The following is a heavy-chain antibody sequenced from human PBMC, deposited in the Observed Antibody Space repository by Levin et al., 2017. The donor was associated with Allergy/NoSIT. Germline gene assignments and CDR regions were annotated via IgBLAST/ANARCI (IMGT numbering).Heavy chain of an antibody. Sequence: GESLKISCAASGFTFSSYGMHWVRQAPGKGLEWVAVISYDGSNKYYADSVKGRFTISRDNSKNTLYLQMNSLRAEDTAVYYCAKDISSSHTNYYYDGMDVWGQGTTVTVSS. CDR3: AKDISSSHTNYYYDGMDV. J-gene: IGHJ6*02. CDR1: GFTFSSYG. CDR2: ISYDGSNK. D-gene: IGHD6-6*01. V-gene: IGHV3-30*18.